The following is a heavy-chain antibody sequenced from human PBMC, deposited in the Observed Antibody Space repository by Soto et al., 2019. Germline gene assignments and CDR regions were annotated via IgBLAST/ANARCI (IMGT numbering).Heavy chain of an antibody. CDR1: GFTFSSYS. D-gene: IGHD4-17*01. CDR2: ISSSSSTI. J-gene: IGHJ6*02. Sequence: GGSLRLSCAASGFTFSSYSMNWFRQAPGKGLEWVSYISSSSSTIYYADSVKGRFTISRDNAKNSLYLQMNSLRDEDTAVYYCAIKDPDYGVFQGWQYVWAQGTTVTGSS. CDR3: AIKDPDYGVFQGWQYV. V-gene: IGHV3-48*02.